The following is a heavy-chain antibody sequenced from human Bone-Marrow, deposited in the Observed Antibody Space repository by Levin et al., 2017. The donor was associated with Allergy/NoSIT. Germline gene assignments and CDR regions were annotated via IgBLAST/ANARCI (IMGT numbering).Heavy chain of an antibody. V-gene: IGHV3-33*01. Sequence: GESLKISCAASGYTFSDYAMHWVRQAPGKGLEWVAVIWSDGLQKYYLESVKGRFTISRDTSKSVLFLEVNSLRDEDTAVYFCTRGGEAAGAFDIWGQGATVTVSS. CDR2: IWSDGLQK. J-gene: IGHJ3*02. CDR3: TRGGEAAGAFDI. CDR1: GYTFSDYA. D-gene: IGHD3-10*01.